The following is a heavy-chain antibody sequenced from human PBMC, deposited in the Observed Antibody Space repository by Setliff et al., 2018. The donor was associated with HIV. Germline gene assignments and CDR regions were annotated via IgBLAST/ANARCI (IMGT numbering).Heavy chain of an antibody. CDR2: IYYNGNT. Sequence: SETLSLTCTVSGGSIKSYYWSWIRQAPGKGLEWIGYIYYNGNTNYNPSLKSRVTIGIDTSKNQFSLKLTSVTAADAAVYYCARRRPPPSGLYSAYYMDVWGTGTTVTVSS. J-gene: IGHJ6*03. CDR3: ARRRPPPSGLYSAYYMDV. D-gene: IGHD1-26*01. CDR1: GGSIKSYY. V-gene: IGHV4-59*08.